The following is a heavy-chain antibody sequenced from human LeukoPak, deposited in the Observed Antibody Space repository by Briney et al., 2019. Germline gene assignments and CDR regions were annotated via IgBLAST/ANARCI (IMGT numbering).Heavy chain of an antibody. CDR2: IYHSGST. D-gene: IGHD2-15*01. V-gene: IGHV4-38-2*01. J-gene: IGHJ3*02. Sequence: SETLSLTCAVSGYSISSGYYWGWIWQPPGKGLEWIGSIYHSGSTYYNPSLKSRVTISVDTSKNQFSLKLSSVTAADTAVYYCARLSQDTWDAFDIWGQGTMVTVSS. CDR3: ARLSQDTWDAFDI. CDR1: GYSISSGYY.